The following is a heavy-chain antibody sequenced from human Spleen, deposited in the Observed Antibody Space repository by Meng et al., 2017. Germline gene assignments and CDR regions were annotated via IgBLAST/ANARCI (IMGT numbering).Heavy chain of an antibody. CDR1: GGSFSDYN. CDR3: ARGPTTMAHDFDY. V-gene: IGHV4-34*01. CDR2: INHSGST. J-gene: IGHJ4*02. D-gene: IGHD4-11*01. Sequence: QVQLRQWGAGLLKPSETLSLPCVVSGGSFSDYNWSWIRQPPGKGLEGIGEINHSGSTNYNPSLESRATISVDTSQNNPSLKLSSVTAADSAVYYCARGPTTMAHDFDYWGQGTLVTVSS.